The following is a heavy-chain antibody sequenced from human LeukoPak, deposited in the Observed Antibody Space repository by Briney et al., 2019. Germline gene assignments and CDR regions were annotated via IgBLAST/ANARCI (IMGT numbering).Heavy chain of an antibody. CDR1: GGSISSYY. CDR2: IYYSGST. CDR3: ARGPPGKENAFDI. D-gene: IGHD2-2*01. Sequence: LPETLSLTCTGSGGSISSYYWSWLRQPPGKGLEWIGYIYYSGSTNYNPSLKSRVTISVDTSKNQFSLNLSSVTAADTAVYYCARGPPGKENAFDIWGQGTMVTVSS. V-gene: IGHV4-59*01. J-gene: IGHJ3*02.